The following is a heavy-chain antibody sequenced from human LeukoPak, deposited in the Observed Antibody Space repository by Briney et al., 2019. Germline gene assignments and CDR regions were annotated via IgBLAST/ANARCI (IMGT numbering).Heavy chain of an antibody. J-gene: IGHJ5*02. V-gene: IGHV5-10-1*01. CDR3: ARVVAATPTDP. Sequence: GESLKISCKGSGYSFTSYWISWVRQMPGKGLEWMGRIDPSDSYTNYSPSFQGHVNISADKSISTAYLQWRSPKASDTAMYYCARVVAATPTDPWGQGTLVTVSS. D-gene: IGHD2-15*01. CDR1: GYSFTSYW. CDR2: IDPSDSYT.